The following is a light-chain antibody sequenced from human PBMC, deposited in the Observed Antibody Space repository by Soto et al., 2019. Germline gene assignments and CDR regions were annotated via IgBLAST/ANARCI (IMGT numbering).Light chain of an antibody. CDR1: SSDIGSYNR. CDR2: EVT. J-gene: IGLJ3*02. CDR3: NSYTTRTALV. Sequence: QSALTQPPSVSGSPGQSVTISCIGTSSDIGSYNRVSWYQQSPGTAPKLIVYEVTNRPSGVAGRFSGSKSGNTASLTISGLQAEDEADYYCNSYTTRTALVFGGGTKVTVL. V-gene: IGLV2-18*02.